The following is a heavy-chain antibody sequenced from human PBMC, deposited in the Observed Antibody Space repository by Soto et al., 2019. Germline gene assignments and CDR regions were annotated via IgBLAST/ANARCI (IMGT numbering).Heavy chain of an antibody. V-gene: IGHV3-23*01. CDR3: AKVRGEWLRPYYYYGMDV. CDR2: ISGSGGST. Sequence: GGSLRLSCAASGFTFSSYAMSWVRQAPGKGLEWVSAISGSGGSTYYADSVKGRFTISRDNSKNTLYLQMNSLRAEDTAVYYCAKVRGEWLRPYYYYGMDVWGQGTTVTVS. CDR1: GFTFSSYA. D-gene: IGHD5-12*01. J-gene: IGHJ6*02.